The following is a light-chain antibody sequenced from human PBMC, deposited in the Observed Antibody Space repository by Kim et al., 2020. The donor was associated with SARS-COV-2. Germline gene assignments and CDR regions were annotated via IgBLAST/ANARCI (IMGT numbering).Light chain of an antibody. J-gene: IGLJ2*01. CDR1: NIGSKS. Sequence: SYELTQPPSVSVAPGKTARITCGGNNIGSKSVHWYQQKPGQAPVLVIYYDSDRPSGIPERFSGSNSGNTATLTISRVEAGVEAAYYCRGWDSSSDQGVFG. CDR3: RGWDSSSDQGV. V-gene: IGLV3-21*04. CDR2: YDS.